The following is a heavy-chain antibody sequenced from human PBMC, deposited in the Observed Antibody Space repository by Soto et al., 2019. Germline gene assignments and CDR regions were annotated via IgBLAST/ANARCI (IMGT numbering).Heavy chain of an antibody. CDR3: VNHYFDSSGYYYPARSLDAFDI. D-gene: IGHD3-22*01. V-gene: IGHV3-64D*08. CDR1: GFTFSSYA. CDR2: ISSNGGST. Sequence: LRLSCSASGFTFSSYAMHWVRQAPGKGLEYVSAISSNGGSTYYADSVKGRFTISRDNSKNTLYLQMSSLRAEDTAVYYCVNHYFDSSGYYYPARSLDAFDIWGQGTMVTVSS. J-gene: IGHJ3*02.